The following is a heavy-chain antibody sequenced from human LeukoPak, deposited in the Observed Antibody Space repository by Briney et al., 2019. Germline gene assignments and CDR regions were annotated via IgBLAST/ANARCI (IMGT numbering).Heavy chain of an antibody. Sequence: GASVKVSCKASGYTFTSYDINWVRQATGQGLEWMGWMNPNSGNTGYAQKLQGRVTMTRNTSISTAYMELSSLRSEDTAVYYCARVHYGYSGYDNFDYWGQGTLVTVSS. CDR3: ARVHYGYSGYDNFDY. D-gene: IGHD5-12*01. CDR2: MNPNSGNT. J-gene: IGHJ4*02. V-gene: IGHV1-8*01. CDR1: GYTFTSYD.